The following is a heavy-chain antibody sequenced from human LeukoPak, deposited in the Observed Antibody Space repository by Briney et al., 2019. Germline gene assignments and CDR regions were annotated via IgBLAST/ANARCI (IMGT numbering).Heavy chain of an antibody. D-gene: IGHD3-3*01. CDR2: IRYDGSNK. V-gene: IGHV3-30*02. CDR1: GFTFSSYG. J-gene: IGHJ4*02. Sequence: GGSLRLSCAASGFTFSSYGMHWVRQAPGKGLEWVAFIRYDGSNKYYADSVKGRFTISRDDSKNTLYLQMNSLRAEDTAVYYCAKDPSSYDFWSGPRQAGVFDYWGQGTLVTVSS. CDR3: AKDPSSYDFWSGPRQAGVFDY.